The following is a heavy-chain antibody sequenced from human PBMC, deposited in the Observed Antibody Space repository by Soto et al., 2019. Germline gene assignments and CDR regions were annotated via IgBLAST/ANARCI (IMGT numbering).Heavy chain of an antibody. J-gene: IGHJ4*02. CDR3: AVGFRSGWVFDY. CDR1: GYTFTSSD. CDR2: MHPNSGIT. V-gene: IGHV1-8*01. Sequence: QVPLVQSGAEVKKPGASVKVSCKASGYTFTSSDINWVRQATGQGLEWLGWMHPNSGITGYTQKFQGRVTMTRNTSISTAYMELSSLRSEDTAVYYCAVGFRSGWVFDYWGQGALVTVSS. D-gene: IGHD6-19*01.